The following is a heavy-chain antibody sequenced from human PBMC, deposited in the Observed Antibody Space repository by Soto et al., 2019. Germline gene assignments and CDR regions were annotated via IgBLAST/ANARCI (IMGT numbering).Heavy chain of an antibody. V-gene: IGHV3-30*04. D-gene: IGHD2-15*01. CDR1: GFTFSSYA. J-gene: IGHJ6*02. Sequence: QVQLVESGGGVVQPGRSLRLSCAASGFTFSSYAMYWVRQAPGKGLEWVAVISYDGSNKQYADSVKGRFTISRDNSKNTLYLQINSLRAEDTAAYYCAGDEKVGNCRGGSCYFWSGLDVWGPGPTVTVS. CDR2: ISYDGSNK. CDR3: AGDEKVGNCRGGSCYFWSGLDV.